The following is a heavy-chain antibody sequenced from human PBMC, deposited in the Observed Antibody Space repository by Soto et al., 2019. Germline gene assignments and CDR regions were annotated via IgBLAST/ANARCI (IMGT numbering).Heavy chain of an antibody. V-gene: IGHV3-48*01. Sequence: EVQLVESGGGLVQPGGSLRLSCAASGFTFSTDSMNWVRQAPGKGLEWVSYISSSRSTIYYADSVKGRLTISRDNAKNALYLQRNSLRAEDTAVYSCARESSAYYGMDVWGQGTTVTVSS. J-gene: IGHJ6*02. D-gene: IGHD3-10*01. CDR1: GFTFSTDS. CDR3: ARESSAYYGMDV. CDR2: ISSSRSTI.